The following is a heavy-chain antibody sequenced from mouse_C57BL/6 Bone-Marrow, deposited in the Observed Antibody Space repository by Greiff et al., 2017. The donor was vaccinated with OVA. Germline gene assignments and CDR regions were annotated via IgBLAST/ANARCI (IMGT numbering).Heavy chain of an antibody. CDR2: IRSKSNNYAT. CDR1: GFSFNTYA. V-gene: IGHV10-1*01. CDR3: VRHVSLYYDYDDYAMDY. D-gene: IGHD2-4*01. Sequence: EVKLVESGGGLVQPKGSLKLSCAASGFSFNTYAMNWVRQAPGKGLEWVARIRSKSNNYATYYADSVKDRFTISRDDSESMLYLQMNNLKTEDTAMYYCVRHVSLYYDYDDYAMDYWGQGTSVTVSS. J-gene: IGHJ4*01.